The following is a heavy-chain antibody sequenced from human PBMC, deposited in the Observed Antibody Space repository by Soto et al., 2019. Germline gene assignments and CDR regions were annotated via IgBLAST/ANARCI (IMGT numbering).Heavy chain of an antibody. J-gene: IGHJ4*02. CDR1: GFTFSSYW. V-gene: IGHV3-74*01. D-gene: IGHD6-19*01. Sequence: EVQLVESGGGLVQPGGSLRLSCAASGFTFSSYWMHWVRQAPGKGLVWVSRINSDGSSTSYADSVKGRFIISRDNAKNTLYLQLNSLRAEDTAVYYCARDREYSSGWYGATPDYWGQGTLVTVSS. CDR2: INSDGSST. CDR3: ARDREYSSGWYGATPDY.